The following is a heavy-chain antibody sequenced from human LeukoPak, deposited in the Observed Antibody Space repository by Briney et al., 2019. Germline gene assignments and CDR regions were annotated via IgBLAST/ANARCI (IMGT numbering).Heavy chain of an antibody. CDR3: ARDFFWGWSP. CDR2: IKPDGRSK. V-gene: IGHV3-7*01. D-gene: IGHD3-16*01. CDR1: GFTFSSNW. J-gene: IGHJ5*02. Sequence: GGSLKLSCAASGFTFSSNWMIWVRQAPGKGLEWVANIKPDGRSKYYVDSVRGQFTISRDNAKNSLFLQMNSLRADDTAVYYCARDFFWGWSPWGQGTLVTVSS.